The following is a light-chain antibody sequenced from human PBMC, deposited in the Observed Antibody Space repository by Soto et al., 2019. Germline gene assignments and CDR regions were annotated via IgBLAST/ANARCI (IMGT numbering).Light chain of an antibody. CDR3: QQYSLWPKP. V-gene: IGKV3-15*01. Sequence: EVVMTQSPVTLSVSPGDRATLSCRASQSVSSNLAGFQQKFGRAPRLLMYGASTRATDVPARFSGSGSGTEFNLTLSSLQSEDFAVYFCQQYSLWPKPFGQGTRVEIK. CDR1: QSVSSN. J-gene: IGKJ1*01. CDR2: GAS.